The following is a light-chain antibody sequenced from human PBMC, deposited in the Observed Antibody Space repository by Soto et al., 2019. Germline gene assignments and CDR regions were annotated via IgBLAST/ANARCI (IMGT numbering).Light chain of an antibody. V-gene: IGLV2-8*01. CDR3: SSYTTTRPLV. CDR2: EVS. Sequence: QSVLTQPPSASGSPGQSVTISCTGTSSDVGGYNYVSWYQQHPGKAPKLIIYEVSKRPSGVPDRFSGSKSAYTASLTVSGLQAEDEADYSCSSYTTTRPLVFGTGTKVTVL. CDR1: SSDVGGYNY. J-gene: IGLJ1*01.